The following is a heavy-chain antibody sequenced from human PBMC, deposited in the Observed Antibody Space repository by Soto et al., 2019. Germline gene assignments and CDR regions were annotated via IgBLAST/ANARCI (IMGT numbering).Heavy chain of an antibody. CDR3: ARWRDSSSWYRWFDP. CDR2: IYYSGST. J-gene: IGHJ5*02. CDR1: GGSISSSSYY. D-gene: IGHD6-13*01. Sequence: SETLSLTCTVSGGSISSSSYYWGWIRQPPGKGLEWIGSIYYSGSTYYNPSLKRRVTISVDTSKNQFSLKLSSVTAADTAVYYCARWRDSSSWYRWFDPWGQGTLVTVSS. V-gene: IGHV4-39*01.